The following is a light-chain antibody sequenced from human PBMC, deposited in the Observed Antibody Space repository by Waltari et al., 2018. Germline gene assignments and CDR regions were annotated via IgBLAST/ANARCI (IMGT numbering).Light chain of an antibody. CDR1: QSVSRF. CDR2: GAS. J-gene: IGKJ1*01. CDR3: QKYDRLPAT. Sequence: EIVLSQSPGTLYLPPGESGTLACRASQSVSRFLAWYQQKPGKAPRLLIYGASTMATGIPDRFSGSGSGTDFSLTISRLEPEDFAVYYCQKYDRLPATFGQGTKVEIK. V-gene: IGKV3-20*01.